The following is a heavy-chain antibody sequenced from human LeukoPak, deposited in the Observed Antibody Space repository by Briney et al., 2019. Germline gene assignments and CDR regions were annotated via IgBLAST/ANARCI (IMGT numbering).Heavy chain of an antibody. Sequence: PGGSLRLSCAASGFTFSSYSMNWVRQAPGKGLEWVSSISSSSSYIYYADSVKGRFTISRDNSKNTLYLQMNSLRAEDTAVYYCARGGVGYCSGGSCYSSDYFDYWGQGTLVTVSS. V-gene: IGHV3-21*01. CDR3: ARGGVGYCSGGSCYSSDYFDY. D-gene: IGHD2-15*01. J-gene: IGHJ4*02. CDR1: GFTFSSYS. CDR2: ISSSSSYI.